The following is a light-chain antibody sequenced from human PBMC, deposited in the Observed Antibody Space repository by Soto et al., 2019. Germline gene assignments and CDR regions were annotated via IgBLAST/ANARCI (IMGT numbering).Light chain of an antibody. CDR3: CLYAGRYTYV. V-gene: IGLV2-11*01. Sequence: QSALTQPRSVSGSPGQSVAISCTGTSSDVGGYNYVSWYQQHPGKAPKLMIYDVSKRPSGVPDRFSGSKSGNTASLTISGLQAEDEADYYCCLYAGRYTYVFGTGTKVTV. CDR1: SSDVGGYNY. J-gene: IGLJ1*01. CDR2: DVS.